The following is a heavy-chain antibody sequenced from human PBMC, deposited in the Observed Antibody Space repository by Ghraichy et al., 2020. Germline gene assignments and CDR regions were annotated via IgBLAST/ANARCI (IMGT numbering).Heavy chain of an antibody. J-gene: IGHJ4*02. D-gene: IGHD5-12*01. CDR3: ASIDPAWIMEEY. CDR1: GGSFSCYY. Sequence: SETLSLSCAAYGGSFSCYYLSWIRQPPGKGLEWIGEINHSGSTNYNPSLKSRVTISVDTSKNHFSLKLISVTAADTAVYYCASIDPAWIMEEYWGQGTLVTVSS. CDR2: INHSGST. V-gene: IGHV4-34*01.